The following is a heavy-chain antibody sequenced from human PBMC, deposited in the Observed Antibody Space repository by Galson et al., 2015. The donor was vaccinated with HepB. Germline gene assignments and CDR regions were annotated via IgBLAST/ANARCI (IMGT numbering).Heavy chain of an antibody. Sequence: SLRLSCAASGFTFSSYWMSWVRQAPGKGLEWVANIKQDGSEKYYEDSVKGRFTISRDNAKNSLYLQMNSLRAEDTAVYYCARSWGVLLWFGESDAFDIWGQGTMVTVSS. CDR1: GFTFSSYW. V-gene: IGHV3-7*03. J-gene: IGHJ3*02. D-gene: IGHD3-10*01. CDR3: ARSWGVLLWFGESDAFDI. CDR2: IKQDGSEK.